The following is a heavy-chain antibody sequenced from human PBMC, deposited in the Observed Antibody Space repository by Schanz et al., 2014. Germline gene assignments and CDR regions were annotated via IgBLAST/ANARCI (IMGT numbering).Heavy chain of an antibody. CDR2: IKRDGSEK. CDR1: GFTFSDYA. J-gene: IGHJ2*01. D-gene: IGHD1-26*01. Sequence: EVQLLESGGGLVQPGGSLRLSCAASGFTFSDYAMCWVRQAPGKGLEWVANIKRDGSEKNYLDSVKGRFTISRDNTKNSLFLQLNSLRADDTAVYYCARNRGSGGQNWYFDLWGRGTLVTVSS. CDR3: ARNRGSGGQNWYFDL. V-gene: IGHV3-7*03.